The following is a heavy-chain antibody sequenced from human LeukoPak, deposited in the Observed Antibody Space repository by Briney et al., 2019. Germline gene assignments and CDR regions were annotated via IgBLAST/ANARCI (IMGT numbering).Heavy chain of an antibody. CDR1: GFTFSSYG. V-gene: IGHV3-33*01. Sequence: GGSLRLSCGASGFTFSSYGMHWVRQAPGKGLEWVAVIWYDGSNKYYADSVKGRFTISRDNSKNTLYLQMNSLRAEDTAVYYCARGGSPKGAFDIWGQGTMVTVSS. CDR2: IWYDGSNK. D-gene: IGHD1-26*01. CDR3: ARGGSPKGAFDI. J-gene: IGHJ3*02.